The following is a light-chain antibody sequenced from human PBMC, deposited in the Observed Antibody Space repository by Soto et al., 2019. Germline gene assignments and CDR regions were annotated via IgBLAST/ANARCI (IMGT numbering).Light chain of an antibody. CDR1: SGHSSYA. Sequence: QPVLTQSPSASASLGASVKLTCTLSSGHSSYAIAWHQQQPEKGPRYLMKLNSDGSHSKGDGIPDRFSGSSSGAERYITISSLQSEDEADYYCQTWGTGIPWVFGGGTKLTVL. CDR3: QTWGTGIPWV. CDR2: LNSDGSH. V-gene: IGLV4-69*01. J-gene: IGLJ3*02.